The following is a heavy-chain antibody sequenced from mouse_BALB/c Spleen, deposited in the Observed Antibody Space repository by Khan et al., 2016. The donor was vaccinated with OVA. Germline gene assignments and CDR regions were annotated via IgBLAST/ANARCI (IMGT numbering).Heavy chain of an antibody. CDR1: GYSITSDYA. Sequence: VQLQQPGPGPVKPSQSLSLTCTVTGYSITSDYAWNWIRQFPGNKLEWMGYIRYSGSTSYNPSLKSRIPFTTDTSKNQFFLQLNSVTTEDTATYYSARSIMANWGQGTTLTVSS. CDR3: ARSIMAN. J-gene: IGHJ2*01. CDR2: IRYSGST. V-gene: IGHV3-2*02.